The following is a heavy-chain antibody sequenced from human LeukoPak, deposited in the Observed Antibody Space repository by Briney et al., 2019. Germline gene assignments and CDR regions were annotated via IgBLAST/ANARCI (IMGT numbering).Heavy chain of an antibody. D-gene: IGHD2-15*01. CDR3: TRGPSIRRTQYCSGGSCYFWFDP. V-gene: IGHV3-49*04. CDR2: IRSKAYGGTT. J-gene: IGHJ5*02. Sequence: SGGSLRLSCTASGFTFGDYAMSWVRQAPGKGLEWVGFIRSKAYGGTTEYAASVKGRFNISRDDSKSIAYLQMNSLKTEDTAVYYCTRGPSIRRTQYCSGGSCYFWFDPWGQGTLVTVSS. CDR1: GFTFGDYA.